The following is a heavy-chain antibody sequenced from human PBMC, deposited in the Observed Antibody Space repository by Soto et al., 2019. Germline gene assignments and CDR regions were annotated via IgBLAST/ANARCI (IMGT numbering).Heavy chain of an antibody. CDR3: AKDQRIAASHVIE. Sequence: GGSLRLSCAASGFTFNNYGMHWVRQAPGKGLEWVATISNDGSDKYYADSVKGRLTISRDNSKNTVYLQMNSLRAEETAVYYWAKDQRIAASHVIEWGQATLVTVCS. D-gene: IGHD6-25*01. J-gene: IGHJ4*03. CDR2: ISNDGSDK. CDR1: GFTFNNYG. V-gene: IGHV3-30*18.